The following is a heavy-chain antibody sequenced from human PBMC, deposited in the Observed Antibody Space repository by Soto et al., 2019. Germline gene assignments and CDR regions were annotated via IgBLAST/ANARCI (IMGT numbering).Heavy chain of an antibody. V-gene: IGHV3-23*01. Sequence: GGSLRLSCAASGFTFSSYAMSWVRRAPGKGLGWVSAISGSGGSTYYADSVKGRFTISRDNSKNTLYLQMTSLRAEDTAVYYCAKAPSIAARYFDYWGQGTLVTVSS. CDR1: GFTFSSYA. CDR3: AKAPSIAARYFDY. J-gene: IGHJ4*02. CDR2: ISGSGGST. D-gene: IGHD6-6*01.